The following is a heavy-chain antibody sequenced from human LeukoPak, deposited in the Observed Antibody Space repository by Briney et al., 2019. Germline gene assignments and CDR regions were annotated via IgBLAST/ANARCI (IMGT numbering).Heavy chain of an antibody. D-gene: IGHD2-2*01. J-gene: IGHJ6*03. CDR3: AKSPAMLYYYYMDV. CDR1: GGSISSSN. CDR2: ISGTGGST. V-gene: IGHV3-23*01. Sequence: ETLSLTCAVSGGSISSSNWWSWVRQPPGKGLEWVSLISGTGGSTYYADSVKGRFTISRDNSKNTLYLQMNSLRAEDTAVYYCAKSPAMLYYYYMDVWGKGTTVTVSS.